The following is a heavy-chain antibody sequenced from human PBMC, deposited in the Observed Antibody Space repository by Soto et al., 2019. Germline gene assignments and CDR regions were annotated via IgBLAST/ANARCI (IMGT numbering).Heavy chain of an antibody. J-gene: IGHJ4*02. CDR1: GGTFSSYA. Sequence: QVQLVQSGAEVKKPGSSVKVSCKASGGTFSSYAISWVRQAPGQGLEWMGGSIPIFGTANYAQKFEGRVTITADESTSTAYMEVSSLGSEDTAVYYCARDLTEEVVVAATGLAYWGQGILVTFSS. CDR2: SIPIFGTA. D-gene: IGHD2-15*01. V-gene: IGHV1-69*01. CDR3: ARDLTEEVVVAATGLAY.